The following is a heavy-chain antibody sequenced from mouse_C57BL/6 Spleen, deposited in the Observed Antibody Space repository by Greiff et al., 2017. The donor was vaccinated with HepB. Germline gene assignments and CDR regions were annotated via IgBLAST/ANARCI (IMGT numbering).Heavy chain of an antibody. CDR2: INPNYGTT. J-gene: IGHJ4*01. CDR3: ARSRNLYYDYDGAMDY. Sequence: EVQLQQSGPELVKPGASVKISCKASGYSFTDYNMNWVKQSNGKSLEWIGVINPNYGTTSYNQKLKGKATLTVDKSSSTAYMQLNSRTFEDSAVYYCARSRNLYYDYDGAMDYWGQGTSVTVSS. D-gene: IGHD2-4*01. CDR1: GYSFTDYN. V-gene: IGHV1-39*01.